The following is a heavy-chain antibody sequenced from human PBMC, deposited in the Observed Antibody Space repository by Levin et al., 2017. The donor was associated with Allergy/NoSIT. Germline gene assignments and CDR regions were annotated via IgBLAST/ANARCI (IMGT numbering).Heavy chain of an antibody. CDR1: GFTFSDVW. Sequence: MSGGSLRLSCAASGFTFSDVWMTWFRQTPGKGLEWVGRIKRSADGGTTDYAAPVKGRFSISRDDSRSMVFLQMNSLKTDDTAVYYCSTGDLSESFHAFDIWGQGTVVTVSS. CDR2: IKRSADGGTT. D-gene: IGHD1-26*01. CDR3: STGDLSESFHAFDI. V-gene: IGHV3-15*01. J-gene: IGHJ3*02.